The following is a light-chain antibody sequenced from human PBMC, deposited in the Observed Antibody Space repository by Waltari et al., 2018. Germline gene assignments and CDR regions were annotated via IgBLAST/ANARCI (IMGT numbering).Light chain of an antibody. CDR1: QNVGTS. V-gene: IGKV3-15*01. CDR2: GAY. J-gene: IGKJ4*01. Sequence: EIVVTQSPATLSVSPGERVTLSCRASQNVGTSLAWYQQKPGQTPRLLIFGAYSRASGVPARFSCSGSVTDFTLAISSLQSEDFAVYYCQQYEDWPRHSFGGGTKVQIE. CDR3: QQYEDWPRHS.